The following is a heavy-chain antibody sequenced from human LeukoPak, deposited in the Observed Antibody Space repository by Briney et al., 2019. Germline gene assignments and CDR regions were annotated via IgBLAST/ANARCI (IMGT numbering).Heavy chain of an antibody. CDR2: ISAYNGNT. Sequence: ASVKVSCKASGYTFTSYGISWVRQAPGQGLEWMGWISAYNGNTNYAQKLQGRVTMTTDTSTSTAYMELRSLRSDDTAVYYCARDPTGDSSGYRDAEYFQHWGQGTLVTVSS. CDR1: GYTFTSYG. J-gene: IGHJ1*01. D-gene: IGHD3-22*01. V-gene: IGHV1-18*01. CDR3: ARDPTGDSSGYRDAEYFQH.